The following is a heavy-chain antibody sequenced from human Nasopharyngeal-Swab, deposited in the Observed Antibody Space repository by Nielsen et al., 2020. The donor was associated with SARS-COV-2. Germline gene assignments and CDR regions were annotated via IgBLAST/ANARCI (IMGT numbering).Heavy chain of an antibody. CDR1: GGSISSSSYY. D-gene: IGHD6-6*01. J-gene: IGHJ5*02. CDR2: IYYSGST. CDR3: ARQEYLNWFDP. Sequence: SETLSLNCTVSGGSISSSSYYWGWIRQPPGKGLEWIGSIYYSGSTYYNPSLKSRVTISVDTSKNQFSLKLSSVTAADTAVYYCARQEYLNWFDPWGQGTLVTVSS. V-gene: IGHV4-39*01.